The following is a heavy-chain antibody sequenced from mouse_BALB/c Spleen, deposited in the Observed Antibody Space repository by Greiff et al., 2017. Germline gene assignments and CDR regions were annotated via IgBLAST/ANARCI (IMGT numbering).Heavy chain of an antibody. Sequence: VQLQQPGAELVKPGASVKLSCKASGYTFTSYWMHWVKQRPGQGLEWIGEINPSNGRTNYNEKFKSKATLTVDKSSSTAYMQLSSLTSEDSAVYYCARGEPGAYWGQGTLVTVSA. J-gene: IGHJ3*01. V-gene: IGHV1S81*02. CDR2: INPSNGRT. CDR1: GYTFTSYW. CDR3: ARGEPGAY.